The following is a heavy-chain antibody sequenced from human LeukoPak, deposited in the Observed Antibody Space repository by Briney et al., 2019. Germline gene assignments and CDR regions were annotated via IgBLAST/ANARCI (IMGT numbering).Heavy chain of an antibody. CDR3: ARDGPNYYDSSGYSSDDAFDI. D-gene: IGHD3-22*01. V-gene: IGHV3-33*01. CDR1: GFTFSSYG. J-gene: IGHJ3*02. Sequence: GGSLRLSCAASGFTFSSYGMHWVRQAPGKGLEGVAVIWYDGSNKYYADSVKGRFTISRDNSKNTLHLQMNSLRAEDTAVYYCARDGPNYYDSSGYSSDDAFDIWGQGTMVTVSS. CDR2: IWYDGSNK.